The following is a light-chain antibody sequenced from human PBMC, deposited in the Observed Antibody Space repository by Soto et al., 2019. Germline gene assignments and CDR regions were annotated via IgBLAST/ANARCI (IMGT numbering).Light chain of an antibody. Sequence: DIVMTQSPDSLAVSLGERATINCKSSQRVLYSSNNKNYLVWYQQKPGQPPKLLIYWASTRESGVPDRFSGRGSGTDFTLTISSLQAEDVAVYYCQQYYSTPWTFGQGTKVEMK. J-gene: IGKJ1*01. CDR2: WAS. V-gene: IGKV4-1*01. CDR1: QRVLYSSNNKNY. CDR3: QQYYSTPWT.